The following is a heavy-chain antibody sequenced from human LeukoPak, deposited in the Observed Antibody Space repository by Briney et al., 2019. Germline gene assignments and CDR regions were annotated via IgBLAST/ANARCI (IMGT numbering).Heavy chain of an antibody. CDR3: ARGGSHFDY. J-gene: IGHJ4*02. CDR1: GGSISSNNW. Sequence: SETLSLTCGVSGGSISSNNWWSWVRQPPGQGLEWIGEIYHSGSANYNPSLKSRVTISVDKSKNQLSLKLISVTAADTAVYYCARGGSHFDYWGQGTLVTVSS. V-gene: IGHV4-4*02. D-gene: IGHD2-15*01. CDR2: IYHSGSA.